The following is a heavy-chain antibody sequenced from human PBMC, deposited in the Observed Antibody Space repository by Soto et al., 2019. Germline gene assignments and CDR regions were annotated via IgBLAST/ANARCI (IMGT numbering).Heavy chain of an antibody. CDR2: IWYDGSNK. CDR1: GFTFSSYG. V-gene: IGHV3-33*01. D-gene: IGHD2-21*02. J-gene: IGHJ5*02. CDR3: AREVVVTATRSDWFDP. Sequence: GGALRLSCAAPGFTFSSYGMHWVRQAPGKGLEWVAVIWYDGSNKYYAASVKGRFTISRDNSKNTLYLQMNSLRAEDTAVYYCAREVVVTATRSDWFDPWGQGT.